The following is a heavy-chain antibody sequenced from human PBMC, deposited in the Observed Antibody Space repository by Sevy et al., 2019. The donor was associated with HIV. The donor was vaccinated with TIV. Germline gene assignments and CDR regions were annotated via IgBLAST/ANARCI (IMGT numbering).Heavy chain of an antibody. J-gene: IGHJ6*02. CDR2: FIPMFDTA. Sequence: ASVKVSCKASGGTFSNYAISWVRQAPGQGLEWMGGFIPMFDTANSAQKFQGRVTLTADASTSTAYMELSSLRSEDTAVYYCASSYYESSGYSPLYYYGMDVWGQGTTVTVSS. CDR1: GGTFSNYA. D-gene: IGHD3-22*01. CDR3: ASSYYESSGYSPLYYYGMDV. V-gene: IGHV1-69*13.